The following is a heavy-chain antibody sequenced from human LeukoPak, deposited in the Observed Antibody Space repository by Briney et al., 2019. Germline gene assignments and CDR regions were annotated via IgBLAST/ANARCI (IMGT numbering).Heavy chain of an antibody. CDR1: GFTFSNYA. CDR2: ISDGGGST. V-gene: IGHV3-23*01. Sequence: PGGSLRLSCAASGFTFSNYAMSWVRQTPGKGLEWVSGISDGGGSTYNADSVDGRFTISRDNSKTTLSLEMHGLRADDAAVYYCAKYISDSVDDALDLWGPGIMVIVS. CDR3: AKYISDSVDDALDL. D-gene: IGHD4-11*01. J-gene: IGHJ3*01.